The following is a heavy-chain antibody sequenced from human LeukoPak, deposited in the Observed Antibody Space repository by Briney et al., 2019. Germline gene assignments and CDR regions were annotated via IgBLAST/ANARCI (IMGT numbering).Heavy chain of an antibody. CDR1: RFTFSKYW. D-gene: IGHD6-19*01. CDR3: ATKQWLAPPPDS. Sequence: GGSLRLSCAASRFTFSKYWMLWVGQAPGKGLESVSRINTDGTVSTYADSVKGRFTVPRDNADNTMFLQMNSVRDEDTAVYYCATKQWLAPPPDSWGQGTPVTVSS. J-gene: IGHJ4*02. CDR2: INTDGTVS. V-gene: IGHV3-74*01.